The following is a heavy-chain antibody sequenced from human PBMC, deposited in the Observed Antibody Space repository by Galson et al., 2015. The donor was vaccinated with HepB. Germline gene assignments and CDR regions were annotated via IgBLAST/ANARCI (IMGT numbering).Heavy chain of an antibody. CDR1: GFTFDNTW. Sequence: SLRLSCAASGFTFDNTWMSWVRLAPGKGLEWVASIKKDGSEKFYVGSVKGRFTISRDNAKNSLYLQMNSLRAEDTAVYYCARDRSDTSSWFPNEYWGQGTLVTVSS. J-gene: IGHJ4*02. CDR3: ARDRSDTSSWFPNEY. V-gene: IGHV3-7*03. D-gene: IGHD6-13*01. CDR2: IKKDGSEK.